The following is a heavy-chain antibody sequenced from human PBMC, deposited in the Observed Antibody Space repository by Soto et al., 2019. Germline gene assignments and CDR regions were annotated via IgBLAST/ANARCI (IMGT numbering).Heavy chain of an antibody. Sequence: SETLSLTCSVSGGSISADNWWTWVRQFPGKGLEWIGEISHSGRTNYNPSLESRVTMSVDKSRNQFYLKLNFVTAADTAVYYCATQTYSYNWHHWGQGTLVTVSS. CDR2: ISHSGRT. V-gene: IGHV4-4*02. J-gene: IGHJ5*02. CDR1: GGSISADNW. CDR3: ATQTYSYNWHH. D-gene: IGHD1-1*01.